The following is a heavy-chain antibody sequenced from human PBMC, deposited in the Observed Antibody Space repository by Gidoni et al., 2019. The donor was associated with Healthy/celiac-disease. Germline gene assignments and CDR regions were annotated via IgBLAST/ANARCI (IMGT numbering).Heavy chain of an antibody. CDR3: AKSEVRGVFWFDP. V-gene: IGHV3-30*18. J-gene: IGHJ5*02. D-gene: IGHD3-10*01. CDR1: GFTFSSYG. CDR2: ISYDGSNK. Sequence: QVQLVESGGGVVQPGRSLRLSCDASGFTFSSYGMHWVRQAPGKGLEWVAVISYDGSNKYYADSVKGRFTISRDNSKNTLYLQMNSLRAEDTAVYYCAKSEVRGVFWFDPWGQGTLVTVSS.